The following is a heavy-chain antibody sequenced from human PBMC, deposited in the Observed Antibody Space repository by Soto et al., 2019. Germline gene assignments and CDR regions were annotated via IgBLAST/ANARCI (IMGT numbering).Heavy chain of an antibody. CDR3: ARVVGYCSGGSCYGWLDP. D-gene: IGHD2-15*01. Sequence: SETLSLTCAVSGGSISSGGYSLSWIRHPPGKGLEWIGYLYHSWSTYYNPSLKSRVTISVDRSKNQFSLKLSSVTAADTAVYYCARVVGYCSGGSCYGWLDPWGQGTLVTVSS. CDR2: LYHSWST. CDR1: GGSISSGGYS. J-gene: IGHJ5*02. V-gene: IGHV4-30-2*01.